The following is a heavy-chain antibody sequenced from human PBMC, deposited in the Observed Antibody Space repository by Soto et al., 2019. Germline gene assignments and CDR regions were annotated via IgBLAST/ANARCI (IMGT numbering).Heavy chain of an antibody. CDR2: INSDGSST. Sequence: GGSLRLSCAASGFTFSSYWMHWVRQAPGKGLVWVSRINSDGSSTSYADSVKGRFTISRDNAKNTLYLQMNSLRAEDTAVYYCARARVMVYAASFDYWGQGTLVTVSS. D-gene: IGHD2-8*01. V-gene: IGHV3-74*01. CDR3: ARARVMVYAASFDY. J-gene: IGHJ4*02. CDR1: GFTFSSYW.